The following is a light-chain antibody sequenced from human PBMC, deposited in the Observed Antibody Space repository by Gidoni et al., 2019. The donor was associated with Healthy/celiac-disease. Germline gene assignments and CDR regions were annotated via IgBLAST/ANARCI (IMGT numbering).Light chain of an antibody. CDR1: QSISSY. CDR3: QQSYSTPRYT. CDR2: AAP. Sequence: DIQMTQSPSSLSASVGDRVTITCRASQSISSYLNWYQQKPGKAPKLLIYAAPSLQSGVPSRFSGSGSGTDFTLTISSLQPEDFATYYCQQSYSTPRYTFGQGTKLEIK. V-gene: IGKV1-39*01. J-gene: IGKJ2*01.